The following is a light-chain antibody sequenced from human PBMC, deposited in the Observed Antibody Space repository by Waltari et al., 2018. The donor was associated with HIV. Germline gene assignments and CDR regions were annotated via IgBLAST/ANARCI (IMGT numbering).Light chain of an antibody. CDR2: EAS. Sequence: DIVLTQSPATLSLSPGERATLSCRASQSVSSYLAWYQQKPGQAPRLLIYEASNRATGIPARFSGSGSGTDFTLTISSLEPEDFAVYYCQQRSSWPRTFGQGTKLEIK. J-gene: IGKJ2*01. CDR3: QQRSSWPRT. V-gene: IGKV3-11*01. CDR1: QSVSSY.